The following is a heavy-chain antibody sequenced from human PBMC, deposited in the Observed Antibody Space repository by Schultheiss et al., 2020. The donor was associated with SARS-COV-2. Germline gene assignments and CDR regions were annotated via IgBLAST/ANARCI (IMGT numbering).Heavy chain of an antibody. J-gene: IGHJ5*02. CDR3: AREYYYDSSGYVS. Sequence: SETLSLTCAVYGGSFSGYYWSWIRQPPGKGLEWIGEINHSGSTNYNPSLKSRVTISVDTSKNQFSLKLSSVTAADTAVYYCAREYYYDSSGYVSWGQGTLVTVSS. V-gene: IGHV4-34*01. CDR1: GGSFSGYY. CDR2: INHSGST. D-gene: IGHD3-22*01.